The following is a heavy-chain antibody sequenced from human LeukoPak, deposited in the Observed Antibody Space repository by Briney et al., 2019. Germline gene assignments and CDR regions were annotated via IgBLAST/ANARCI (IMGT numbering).Heavy chain of an antibody. CDR2: MNPNSGNT. Sequence: ASVKVSCKASGYTFTSYDINWVRQATGQGLEWMGWMNPNSGNTGYAQKFQGRVTMTRNTSVSTAYMELSSLRSEDTAVYYCARVRYSGSEYYFDYWGQGTLVTVSS. CDR3: ARVRYSGSEYYFDY. V-gene: IGHV1-8*01. J-gene: IGHJ4*02. CDR1: GYTFTSYD. D-gene: IGHD5-12*01.